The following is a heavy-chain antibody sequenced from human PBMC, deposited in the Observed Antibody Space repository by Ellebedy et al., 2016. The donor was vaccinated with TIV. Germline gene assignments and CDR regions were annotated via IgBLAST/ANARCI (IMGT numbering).Heavy chain of an antibody. D-gene: IGHD1-26*01. CDR1: GYTFTSYG. Sequence: AASVKVSCKASGYTFTSYGLNWVRQAPGQGLEWMGWIRTDNGNTNYPQKLQGRVTMTTDTSTSTAYMELRSLRYGDTAIYYCARDLGGGSYWGYWGQGTLVTVSS. CDR2: IRTDNGNT. V-gene: IGHV1-18*01. J-gene: IGHJ4*02. CDR3: ARDLGGGSYWGY.